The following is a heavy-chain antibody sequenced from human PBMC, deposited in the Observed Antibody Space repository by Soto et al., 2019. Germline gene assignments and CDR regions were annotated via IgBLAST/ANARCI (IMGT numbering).Heavy chain of an antibody. Sequence: PSETLSLTCTVSGGSISSYYWSWIRQPPGKGLEWIGYIYYSGSTNYNPSLKSRVTISVDTSKNQFSLKLSSVTAAGTAVYYCARHSGIAAAGTLGYWGQGTLVTVSS. CDR1: GGSISSYY. V-gene: IGHV4-59*08. J-gene: IGHJ4*02. CDR3: ARHSGIAAAGTLGY. CDR2: IYYSGST. D-gene: IGHD6-13*01.